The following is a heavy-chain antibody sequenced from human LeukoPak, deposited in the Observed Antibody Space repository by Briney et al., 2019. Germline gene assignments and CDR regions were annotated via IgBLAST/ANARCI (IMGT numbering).Heavy chain of an antibody. CDR3: ARGSIQPEEYYFDY. Sequence: NWIRQSPSRGLEWLGRTYYRSKWYNDCAVSVKSRITINPDTSKNQFSLQLNSVTPEDTAVYYCARGSIQPEEYYFDYWGQGTLVTVSS. D-gene: IGHD3-3*02. J-gene: IGHJ4*02. V-gene: IGHV6-1*01. CDR2: TYYRSKWYN.